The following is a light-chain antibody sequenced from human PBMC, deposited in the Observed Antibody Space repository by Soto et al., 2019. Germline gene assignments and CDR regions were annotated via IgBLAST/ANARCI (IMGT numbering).Light chain of an antibody. J-gene: IGLJ1*01. Sequence: QSLLAQPSSVSGSPGQSITISLTGTSSDVGGYIYVSWYQQHPGKAPKLMIYEVSNRPSGVSNRFSGSKSGNTASLTIPGLQAEDEADYYCSSYSRSSFYVFGTGTKVTV. CDR3: SSYSRSSFYV. CDR2: EVS. CDR1: SSDVGGYIY. V-gene: IGLV2-14*01.